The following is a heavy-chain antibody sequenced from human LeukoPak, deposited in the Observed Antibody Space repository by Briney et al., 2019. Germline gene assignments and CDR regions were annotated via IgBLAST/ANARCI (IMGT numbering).Heavy chain of an antibody. CDR1: GFTFSDYA. Sequence: GGSLRLSCAASGFTFSDYAMSWVRQAPGKGLEWVAVISYDGSNKYYADSVKGRFTISRDNSKNTLYLQMNSLRAEDTAVYYCARDSGQLFDYWGQGTLVTVSS. J-gene: IGHJ4*02. V-gene: IGHV3-30*04. CDR2: ISYDGSNK. CDR3: ARDSGQLFDY. D-gene: IGHD6-13*01.